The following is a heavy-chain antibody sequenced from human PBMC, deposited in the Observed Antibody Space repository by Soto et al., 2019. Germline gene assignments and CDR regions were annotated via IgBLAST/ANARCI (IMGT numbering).Heavy chain of an antibody. CDR3: ASSGAARPFNLYYGMDV. CDR2: IIPIFGTA. J-gene: IGHJ6*02. Sequence: QVQLVQSGAEVKKPGSSVKVSCKASGGTFSSYAISWVRQAPGQGLEWMGGIIPIFGTANYAQKFRGRVTITADESTSTAYMELSSLRSEDTAVYYCASSGAARPFNLYYGMDVWGQGTTVTVSS. D-gene: IGHD6-6*01. CDR1: GGTFSSYA. V-gene: IGHV1-69*01.